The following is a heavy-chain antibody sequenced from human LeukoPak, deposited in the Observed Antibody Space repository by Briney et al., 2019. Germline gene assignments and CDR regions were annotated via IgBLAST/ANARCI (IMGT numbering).Heavy chain of an antibody. D-gene: IGHD3/OR15-3a*01. CDR3: ARQEIGLRSFNP. J-gene: IGHJ5*02. CDR1: GGSISSSLYH. V-gene: IGHV4-39*01. CDR2: IYYTGTT. Sequence: SETLSLTCTVSGGSISSSLYHWGWIRQSPGKNLEWLGSIYYTGTTHYNPSLKSRVTISVDTSKNQFSLNLSSVTAADTAVYYCARQEIGLRSFNPWGQGTLVTVSS.